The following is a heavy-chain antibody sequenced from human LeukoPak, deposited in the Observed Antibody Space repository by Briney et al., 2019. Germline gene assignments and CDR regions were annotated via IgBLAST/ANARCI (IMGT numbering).Heavy chain of an antibody. D-gene: IGHD6-19*01. J-gene: IGHJ4*02. Sequence: PGGSLTLTCAASGFSLSDHYIGWVRQAPGKGLEWVGRVRNRAISYSTEYAPSVKGRFTVSRDSQISLYLQMNSLKTEDTAVYYCVGTVAGQDAFVHWGQATLVTVSS. V-gene: IGHV3-72*01. CDR2: VRNRAISYST. CDR1: GFSLSDHY. CDR3: VGTVAGQDAFVH.